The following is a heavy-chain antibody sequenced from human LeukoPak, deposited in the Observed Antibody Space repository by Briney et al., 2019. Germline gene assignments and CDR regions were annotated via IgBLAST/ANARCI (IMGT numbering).Heavy chain of an antibody. D-gene: IGHD4-17*01. CDR3: ARGQTNDYGDYVDGMDV. J-gene: IGHJ6*02. CDR2: IYSGGST. Sequence: PGGSLRLSCAASGFTVSSSYMSWVRQAPGKGLEWVSVIYSGGSTYYADSVKGRFTISRHNSRNTLYLQMNSLRAEDTAVYYCARGQTNDYGDYVDGMDVWGQGTTVTVSS. V-gene: IGHV3-53*04. CDR1: GFTVSSSY.